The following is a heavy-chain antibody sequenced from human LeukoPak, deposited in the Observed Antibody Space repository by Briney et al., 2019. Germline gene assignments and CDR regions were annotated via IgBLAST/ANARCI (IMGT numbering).Heavy chain of an antibody. V-gene: IGHV1-2*02. CDR2: INPNSGGT. J-gene: IGHJ4*02. CDR3: ARVNSGSYSAADY. Sequence: GASVKVSCKASGYTFTGYYMHWVRQAPGQGLEWMGWINPNSGGTNYAQKFQGRVTMTRDTSISTAYMELSRLRSDDTAVYYCARVNSGSYSAADYWGQGTLVTVSS. CDR1: GYTFTGYY. D-gene: IGHD1-26*01.